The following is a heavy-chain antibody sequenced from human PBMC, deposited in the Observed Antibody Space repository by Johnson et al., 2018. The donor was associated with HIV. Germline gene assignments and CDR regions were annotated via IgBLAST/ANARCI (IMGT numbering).Heavy chain of an antibody. CDR3: ARRSGYAFDI. V-gene: IGHV3-30*19. J-gene: IGHJ3*02. CDR1: GFTFSSYG. CDR2: ISYDGSNK. D-gene: IGHD5-24*01. Sequence: VQLVESGGGVVQPGRSLRLSCAASGFTFSSYGMHWARQAPGKGLEWVAVISYDGSNKYYADSVKGRFTISRDNAKNSVYLQMKSLRAEDTAVYYCARRSGYAFDIWGQGTMVTVSS.